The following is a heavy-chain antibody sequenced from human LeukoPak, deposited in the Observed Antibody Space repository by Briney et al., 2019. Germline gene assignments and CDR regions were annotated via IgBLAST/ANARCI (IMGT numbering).Heavy chain of an antibody. Sequence: GGSLSLSCAASGFTFSSYWMNWARQAPGKGLEWVASINHNGNVNYYVDSVKGRFTISRDNAKNSLYLQMNSLRVEDTAVYYCARKTGDCWGQGTLVIVSS. CDR1: GFTFSSYW. CDR2: INHNGNVN. J-gene: IGHJ4*02. D-gene: IGHD1-14*01. CDR3: ARKTGDC. V-gene: IGHV3-7*01.